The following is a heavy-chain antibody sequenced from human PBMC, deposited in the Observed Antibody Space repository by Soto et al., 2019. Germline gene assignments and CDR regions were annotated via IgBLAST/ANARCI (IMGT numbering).Heavy chain of an antibody. CDR3: ARDRGGYCSGGSCSEAWFDP. V-gene: IGHV1-3*05. D-gene: IGHD2-15*01. Sequence: QVQLVQSGAEEKRPGASVKISCKASGYTFSSYPIHWVRQAPGHRLEWMGWINSGNGYTKYSQKFQARVSITRDTAASTAYMQLSSLRFEDTAVYYCARDRGGYCSGGSCSEAWFDPWGQGTLVTVSS. CDR2: INSGNGYT. CDR1: GYTFSSYP. J-gene: IGHJ5*02.